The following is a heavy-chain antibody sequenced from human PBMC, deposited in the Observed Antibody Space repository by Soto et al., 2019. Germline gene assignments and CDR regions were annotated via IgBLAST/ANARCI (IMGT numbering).Heavy chain of an antibody. Sequence: ASVKVSCKASGYTFTGYYMHWVRQAPGQGLEWMGWINPNSGGTNYAQKFQGWVTMTRDTSISTAYMELSRLRSDDTAVYYCARDNGSGSHHFDYWGQGTLVTVSS. V-gene: IGHV1-2*04. J-gene: IGHJ4*02. D-gene: IGHD3-10*01. CDR1: GYTFTGYY. CDR3: ARDNGSGSHHFDY. CDR2: INPNSGGT.